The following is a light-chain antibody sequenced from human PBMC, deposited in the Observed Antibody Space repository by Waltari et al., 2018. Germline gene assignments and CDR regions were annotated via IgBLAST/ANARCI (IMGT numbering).Light chain of an antibody. J-gene: IGLJ1*01. Sequence: QSALTQPASVSGSPGQSITISCTGTSSDVGGYNYVSWYQQHPGKAPKLIIYDVSNRPSGVSDRFSGSKAGNTAALTISGLQAEDEADYYCSSYTSSSTLEGVFGTGTKVTVL. CDR3: SSYTSSSTLEGV. CDR1: SSDVGGYNY. V-gene: IGLV2-14*03. CDR2: DVS.